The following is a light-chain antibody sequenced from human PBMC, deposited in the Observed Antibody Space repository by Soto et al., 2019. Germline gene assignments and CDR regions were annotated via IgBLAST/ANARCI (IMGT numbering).Light chain of an antibody. CDR3: QQRSNWLT. CDR2: DAS. J-gene: IGKJ4*01. V-gene: IGKV3-11*01. Sequence: EIVLTQSPATLSLSPGERATLSCRASQSVSRHLAWYQQKPGQAPRLLIYDASNRAAGIPARFSGNGSGTDFTLTISSLETEDSAVYYCQQRSNWLTFGGGTKVEIK. CDR1: QSVSRH.